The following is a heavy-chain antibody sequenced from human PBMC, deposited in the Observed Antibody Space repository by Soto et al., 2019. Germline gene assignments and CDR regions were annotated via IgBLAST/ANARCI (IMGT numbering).Heavy chain of an antibody. CDR2: IYWNDDK. CDR1: GFSLTTDGLG. CDR3: ARSVAARPVLGPLDM. Sequence: QITLKESGATRVKPTQTLTLTCTYSGFSLTTDGLGVGWIRQPPGKALEWLVFIYWNDDKRYSPSLESRFTITKDTSKNHVVLTLTTMDPADTGTYYCARSVAARPVLGPLDMWVQGTMVTVSS. J-gene: IGHJ3*02. V-gene: IGHV2-5*04. D-gene: IGHD6-13*01.